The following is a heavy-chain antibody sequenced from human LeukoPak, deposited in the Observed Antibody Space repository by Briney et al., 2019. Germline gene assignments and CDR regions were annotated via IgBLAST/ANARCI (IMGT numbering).Heavy chain of an antibody. CDR1: GFTFSSYE. D-gene: IGHD3-16*01. Sequence: PGGSLRLSCAASGFTFSSYEMNWVRQAPGKGLEWGSYISSSGSTIYYADSVKGRFTISRDNAKNSLYLQMNSLRAEDTALYYCTKILRGSARAFDYWGQGTLVTVSS. CDR3: TKILRGSARAFDY. V-gene: IGHV3-48*03. CDR2: ISSSGSTI. J-gene: IGHJ4*02.